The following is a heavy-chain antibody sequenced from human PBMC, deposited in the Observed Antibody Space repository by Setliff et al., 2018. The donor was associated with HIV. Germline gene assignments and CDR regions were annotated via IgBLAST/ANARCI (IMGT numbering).Heavy chain of an antibody. Sequence: SETLSLTCTVSGGSISSGSYFWTWIRQPAGKGLEWIGRIYTSGSTNYNPSLKSRVTISVDTSKNQFSLKLSSVTAADTAVYYCARNPWGDYYYYMDVWGKGTTVTVSS. J-gene: IGHJ6*03. CDR1: GGSISSGSYF. D-gene: IGHD3-16*01. CDR2: IYTSGST. V-gene: IGHV4-61*02. CDR3: ARNPWGDYYYYMDV.